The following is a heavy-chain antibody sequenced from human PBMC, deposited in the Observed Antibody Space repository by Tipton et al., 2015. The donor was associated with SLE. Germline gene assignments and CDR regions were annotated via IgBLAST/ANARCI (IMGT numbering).Heavy chain of an antibody. Sequence: QVQLVQSGAEVKQPGASVKVSCKASGYTFANYDINWVRQATGQGLEWMGWMTPNSGHTGYAQKFQGRVTMTRNTSISTAYMELRSLRSEDTAVYYCARGSVIGTVSLGVDVWGQGTTVIVSS. CDR2: MTPNSGHT. V-gene: IGHV1-8*01. D-gene: IGHD3-22*01. CDR3: ARGSVIGTVSLGVDV. J-gene: IGHJ6*02. CDR1: GYTFANYD.